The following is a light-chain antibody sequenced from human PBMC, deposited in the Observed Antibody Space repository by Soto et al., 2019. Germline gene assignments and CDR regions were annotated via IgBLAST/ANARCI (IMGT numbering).Light chain of an antibody. J-gene: IGLJ1*01. CDR2: GNS. Sequence: QSVLTQPPSVSGAPGQRVTISCTGSSSNIGAGYDVHWYQQLPGTAPKLLIYGNSNRPSGVPDRFSGSKSGTSASLAITGLEAEDEDYYYGQSYDSSLSGYVFGTGTKLTVL. CDR1: SSNIGAGYD. V-gene: IGLV1-40*01. CDR3: QSYDSSLSGYV.